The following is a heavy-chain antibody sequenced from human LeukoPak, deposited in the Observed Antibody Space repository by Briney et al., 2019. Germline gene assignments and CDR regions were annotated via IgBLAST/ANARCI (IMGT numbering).Heavy chain of an antibody. CDR2: IDHSGNT. D-gene: IGHD3-3*02. J-gene: IGHJ4*02. Sequence: GPLRLSCAASGFTFDDYGMSWVRQPPGRGLEWIGGIDHSGNTKYNLSLKRRLTISADTSKNQFSLELRSLSAADTAVYFCARQGSISALDFWGRGTLVTVSS. CDR1: GFTFDDYG. V-gene: IGHV4-34*01. CDR3: ARQGSISALDF.